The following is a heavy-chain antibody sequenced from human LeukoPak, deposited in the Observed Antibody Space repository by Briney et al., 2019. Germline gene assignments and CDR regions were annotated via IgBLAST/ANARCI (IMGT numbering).Heavy chain of an antibody. V-gene: IGHV4-34*01. CDR3: ARGSPYCTNGVCYFDC. CDR1: GGSFSGYY. D-gene: IGHD2-8*01. CDR2: INHSGST. Sequence: PSETLSLTCAVYGGSFSGYYWSWIRQPPGKGLEWIGEINHSGSTNYNPSLKSRVTISVDTSKNQFSLKLSSVTAADTAVYYCARGSPYCTNGVCYFDCWGQGTLVTVSS. J-gene: IGHJ4*02.